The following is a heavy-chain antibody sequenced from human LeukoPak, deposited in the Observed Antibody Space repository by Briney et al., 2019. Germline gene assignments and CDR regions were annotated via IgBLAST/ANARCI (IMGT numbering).Heavy chain of an antibody. Sequence: PSETLSLTCTVSGGSISSSSYYWGWIRQPPGKGLEWIGSIYYSGSTYYNPSLKSRVTISVDTSKNQFSLKLSSVTAADTAVYYCARGPGVGAFDIWGQGTMVTVSS. J-gene: IGHJ3*02. CDR2: IYYSGST. CDR1: GGSISSSSYY. V-gene: IGHV4-39*01. CDR3: ARGPGVGAFDI. D-gene: IGHD2-8*01.